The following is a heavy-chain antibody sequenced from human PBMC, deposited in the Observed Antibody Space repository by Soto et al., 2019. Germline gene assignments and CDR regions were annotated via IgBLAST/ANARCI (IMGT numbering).Heavy chain of an antibody. D-gene: IGHD1-1*01. CDR2: ISYDGSNK. CDR1: GFTFSSYG. CDR3: AKDFHVSYYFDY. V-gene: IGHV3-30*18. Sequence: GGSLRLSCAAPGFTFSSYGMHWVRQAPGKGLEWVAVISYDGSNKYYADSVKGRFTISRDNSKNTLYLQMNSLRAEDTAVYYCAKDFHVSYYFDYWGQGTLVTVSS. J-gene: IGHJ4*02.